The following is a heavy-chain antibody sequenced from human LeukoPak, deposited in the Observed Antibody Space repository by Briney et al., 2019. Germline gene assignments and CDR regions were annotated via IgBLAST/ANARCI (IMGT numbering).Heavy chain of an antibody. J-gene: IGHJ4*02. CDR2: ISYAGDDGSNI. CDR3: AKGQRITMIVETIRYDY. CDR1: GFIFSSHA. D-gene: IGHD3-22*01. Sequence: PGGSLRLSCAASGFIFSSHAMHWVRQAPGKGLEWVAVISYAGDDGSNIYYADSVKGRFTISRDNSKSTLYLQMNSLRPEDTAVYYCAKGQRITMIVETIRYDYWGQGTLVTVSS. V-gene: IGHV3-30*18.